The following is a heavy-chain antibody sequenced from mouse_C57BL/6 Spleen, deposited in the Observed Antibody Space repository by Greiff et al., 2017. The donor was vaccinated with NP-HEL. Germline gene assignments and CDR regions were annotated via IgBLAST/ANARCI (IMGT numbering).Heavy chain of an antibody. V-gene: IGHV1-61*01. Sequence: VQLQQPGAEPVRPGSSVKLSCKASGYTFTSYWMDWVKQRPGQGLEWIGNIYPSDSETHYNQKFKDKATLTVDKSSSTAYMQLSSLTSEDSAVYYCARSNYYGSNFFDYWGQGTTLTVSS. CDR3: ARSNYYGSNFFDY. D-gene: IGHD1-1*01. CDR2: IYPSDSET. CDR1: GYTFTSYW. J-gene: IGHJ2*01.